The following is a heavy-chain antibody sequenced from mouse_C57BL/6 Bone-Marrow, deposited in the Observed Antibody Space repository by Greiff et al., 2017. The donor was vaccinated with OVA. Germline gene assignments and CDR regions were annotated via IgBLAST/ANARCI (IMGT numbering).Heavy chain of an antibody. D-gene: IGHD2-12*01. CDR3: YSPPFDY. Sequence: VKLMESGAELVRPGTSVKMSCKASGYTFTNYWIGWAKQRPGHGLEWIGDIYPGGGYTNYNEKFKGKATLTADKSSSTAYMQFSSLTSEDSAIYYPYSPPFDYWGQGTTLTVSS. CDR2: IYPGGGYT. CDR1: GYTFTNYW. J-gene: IGHJ2*01. V-gene: IGHV1-63*01.